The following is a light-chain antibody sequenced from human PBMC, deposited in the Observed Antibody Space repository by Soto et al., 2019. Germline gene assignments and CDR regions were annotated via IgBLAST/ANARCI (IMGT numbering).Light chain of an antibody. J-gene: IGKJ1*01. Sequence: EIVMTQSPATLSVSPGERATLSCRASQSISSNLAWYQQKPGQAPRLLIYGASTRATGIPARFSGSGSGTDFTLTISRLEPEDFAVYYCQQNDDSPGTFGQGTKVDIK. CDR3: QQNDDSPGT. CDR1: QSISSN. V-gene: IGKV3-15*01. CDR2: GAS.